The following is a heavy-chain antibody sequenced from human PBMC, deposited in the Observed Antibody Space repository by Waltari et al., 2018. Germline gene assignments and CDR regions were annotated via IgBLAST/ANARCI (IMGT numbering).Heavy chain of an antibody. J-gene: IGHJ4*02. CDR3: ARDARLINFDY. V-gene: IGHV7-4-1*01. CDR2: ISTYPGKP. Sequence: QVQLVQSGSELKNPGASVKISCRTSGYTFSPYSINWLRQAPGQGLEWMGYISTYPGKPTYAQGFTGRFVFSLDTSVSTAYLQIDGLRAEDTGLYYCARDARLINFDYWGQGTLVTVSS. D-gene: IGHD3-16*01. CDR1: GYTFSPYS.